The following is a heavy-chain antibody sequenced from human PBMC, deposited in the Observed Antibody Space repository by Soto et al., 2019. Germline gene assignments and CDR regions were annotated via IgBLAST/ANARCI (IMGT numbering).Heavy chain of an antibody. CDR2: ISPDGNQR. D-gene: IGHD4-4*01. CDR1: GFRLSAYW. V-gene: IGHV3-7*01. Sequence: EVQLVESGGGSVQPGESLRLSCEASGFRLSAYWVDWVRQAPGKGLEGVGNISPDGNQRYYVDSMKGRFTISRDNAKNSVYLQMDSLGVEDTAVYYCARVEYSSNYGVLDMWGRGTGVTVSA. CDR3: ARVEYSSNYGVLDM. J-gene: IGHJ3*02.